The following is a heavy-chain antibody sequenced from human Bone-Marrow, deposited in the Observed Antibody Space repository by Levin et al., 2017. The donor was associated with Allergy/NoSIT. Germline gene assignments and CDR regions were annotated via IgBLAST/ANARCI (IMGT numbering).Heavy chain of an antibody. D-gene: IGHD3-9*01. CDR1: GFNFSTYN. CDR2: INSGSTDI. J-gene: IGHJ6*02. Sequence: GESLKITCAASGFNFSTYNMNWVRQAPGKALEWVSSINSGSTDIYYADSLKGRFTISRDNAENSLYLQMNGLRAGDTAVYYCARDRTYGILRNYGMDVWGQGTTVTVSS. V-gene: IGHV3-21*01. CDR3: ARDRTYGILRNYGMDV.